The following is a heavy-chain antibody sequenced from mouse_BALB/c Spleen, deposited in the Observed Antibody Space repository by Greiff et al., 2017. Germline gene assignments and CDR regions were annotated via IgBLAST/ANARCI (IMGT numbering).Heavy chain of an antibody. CDR3: AMITTRG. J-gene: IGHJ3*01. V-gene: IGHV1S81*02. D-gene: IGHD2-4*01. Sequence: QVHVKQSGAELVKPGASVKLSCKASGYTFTSYYMYWVKQRPGQGLEWIGEINPSNGGTNFNEKFKSKATLTVDKSSSTAYMQLSSLTSEDSAVYYCAMITTRGWGQGTLVTVSA. CDR1: GYTFTSYY. CDR2: INPSNGGT.